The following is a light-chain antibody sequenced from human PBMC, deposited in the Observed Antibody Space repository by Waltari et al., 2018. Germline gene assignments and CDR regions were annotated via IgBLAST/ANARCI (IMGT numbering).Light chain of an antibody. CDR2: GAS. CDR1: QSISRY. Sequence: IMLTQSPGTLSLSPGERATLSCRASQSISRYLAWYQQKPGQAPRLLSYGASTRATGIPDRFSGSGSGTYFSLTISGLEPEDSAVYYCQHHFRLPATFGQGTKVEIK. J-gene: IGKJ1*01. CDR3: QHHFRLPAT. V-gene: IGKV3-20*01.